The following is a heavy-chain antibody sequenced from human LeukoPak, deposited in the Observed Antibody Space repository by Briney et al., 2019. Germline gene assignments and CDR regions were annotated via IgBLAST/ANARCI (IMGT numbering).Heavy chain of an antibody. D-gene: IGHD4-17*01. CDR2: IRSDGSTS. Sequence: GGSLRLSCAASGFTFSSYSMHWVREAPGKGLQWVSHIRSDGSTSYCADSVKGRFSISRDNSKNTLYLQMNSLRPEDTAIYFFVKDHGAYDCDSWGQGTLVTVSS. CDR3: VKDHGAYDCDS. V-gene: IGHV3-30*02. J-gene: IGHJ4*02. CDR1: GFTFSSYS.